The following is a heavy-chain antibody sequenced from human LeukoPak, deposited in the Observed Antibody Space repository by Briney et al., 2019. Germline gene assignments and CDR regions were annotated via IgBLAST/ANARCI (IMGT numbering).Heavy chain of an antibody. Sequence: GGSLRLSCAASGFTFSSYAMSWVRQAPGKGLEWVSAISGSGGHTYYADSVKGRFTLSRDNSKNTLSLQMNSLRAEDTAIYFCARSETTPYYFESRGQGTLVTVSS. CDR3: ARSETTPYYFES. J-gene: IGHJ4*02. CDR1: GFTFSSYA. D-gene: IGHD4-17*01. V-gene: IGHV3-23*01. CDR2: ISGSGGHT.